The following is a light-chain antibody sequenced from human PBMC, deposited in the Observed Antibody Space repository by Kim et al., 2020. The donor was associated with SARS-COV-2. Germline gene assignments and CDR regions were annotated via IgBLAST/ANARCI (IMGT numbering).Light chain of an antibody. CDR2: DVS. Sequence: GQSTTISCTGTRSDIGANNFVSWYRHHPGKAPKLMIYDVSDRPSGVSDRFSGSKSGNTASLTLSGLQAEDEADYYCFSYTSSSTLVFGGGTQLTVL. J-gene: IGLJ2*01. V-gene: IGLV2-14*03. CDR1: RSDIGANNF. CDR3: FSYTSSSTLV.